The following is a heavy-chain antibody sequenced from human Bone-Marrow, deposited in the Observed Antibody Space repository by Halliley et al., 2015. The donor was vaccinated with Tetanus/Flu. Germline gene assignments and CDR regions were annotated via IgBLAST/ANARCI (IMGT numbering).Heavy chain of an antibody. D-gene: IGHD3-3*01. Sequence: VSVNNPSGASTYYAGPVRGRFTISRDNSKNTLYLQMISLRADDTAVYYCAKETFGNGMDVWGPGTTVTVSS. CDR2: NNPSGAST. V-gene: IGHV3-23*01. J-gene: IGHJ6*02. CDR3: AKETFGNGMDV.